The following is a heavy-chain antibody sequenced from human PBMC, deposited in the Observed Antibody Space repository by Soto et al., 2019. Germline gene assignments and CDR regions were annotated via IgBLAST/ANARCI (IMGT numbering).Heavy chain of an antibody. V-gene: IGHV4-34*01. Sequence: PSETLSLTCAVYGGSFSGYYWSWIRQPPGKGLEWIGEINHSGSTNYNPSLKSRVTISVDTSKNQFSLKLSSMTAADTAVYYCARDCTDDYIWGSYRYVAFDIWGQGTMVTVSS. D-gene: IGHD3-16*02. CDR3: ARDCTDDYIWGSYRYVAFDI. CDR1: GGSFSGYY. J-gene: IGHJ3*02. CDR2: INHSGST.